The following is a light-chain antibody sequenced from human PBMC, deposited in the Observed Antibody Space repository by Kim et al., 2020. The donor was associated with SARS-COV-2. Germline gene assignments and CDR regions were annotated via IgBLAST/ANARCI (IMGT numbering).Light chain of an antibody. CDR3: QQSYRTPPYT. J-gene: IGKJ2*01. CDR2: AAS. Sequence: DIQMTQSPSSLSASVGDRVTITCRASQSISSYLNWYQQKPGKAPKLLIYAASSLQSGVPSRFSGSGSGTDFTLTISSLQPEDFATYYCQQSYRTPPYTLGQETKLEI. V-gene: IGKV1-39*01. CDR1: QSISSY.